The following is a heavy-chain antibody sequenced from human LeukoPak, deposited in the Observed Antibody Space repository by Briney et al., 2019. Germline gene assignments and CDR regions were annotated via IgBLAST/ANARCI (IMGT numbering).Heavy chain of an antibody. CDR1: GFTFSSYS. V-gene: IGHV3-21*01. J-gene: IGHJ4*02. D-gene: IGHD6-13*01. CDR3: ARAAAGTGRYFDY. Sequence: PGGSLRLSCAASGFTFSSYSMNWVRQAPGKGLEWVSSISSSSSYIYYADSVKGRFTISRDNAKNSLYLQMNSLRAEDTAVYYCARAAAGTGRYFDYWGQGTLATVSS. CDR2: ISSSSSYI.